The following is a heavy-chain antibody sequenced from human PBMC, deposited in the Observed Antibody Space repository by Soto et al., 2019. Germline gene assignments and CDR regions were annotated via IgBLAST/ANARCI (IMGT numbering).Heavy chain of an antibody. Sequence: GGSLRLSCAASGFTFSSYAMHWVRQAPGKGLEWVAVISYDGSNKYYADSVKGRFTISRDNSKNTLYLQMNSLRAEDTAVYYCAKALDYDFWSGYYYYGMDVWGQGTTVTVSS. J-gene: IGHJ6*02. CDR3: AKALDYDFWSGYYYYGMDV. V-gene: IGHV3-30-3*01. D-gene: IGHD3-3*01. CDR2: ISYDGSNK. CDR1: GFTFSSYA.